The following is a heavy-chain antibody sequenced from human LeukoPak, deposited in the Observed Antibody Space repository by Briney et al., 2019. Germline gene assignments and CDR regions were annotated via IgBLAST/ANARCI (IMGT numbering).Heavy chain of an antibody. V-gene: IGHV1-18*01. CDR1: GYTFTSYG. D-gene: IGHD2-2*01. CDR3: ARAVVVPAANYYYYYMDV. CDR2: ISAYNGNT. J-gene: IGHJ6*03. Sequence: ASVKVSCKASGYTFTSYGISWVRQAPGQGLEWMGWISAYNGNTNYAQKLQGRVTMTTDTTTSTAYMELRSLRSDDTAVYYCARAVVVPAANYYYYYMDVWGKGTTVTVSS.